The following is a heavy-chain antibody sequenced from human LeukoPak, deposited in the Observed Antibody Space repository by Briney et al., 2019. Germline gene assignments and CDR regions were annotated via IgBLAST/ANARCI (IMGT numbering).Heavy chain of an antibody. Sequence: ASVKVSCKASGYTFTGYYMHWVRQAPGQGPEWMGWINPNSGGTNYAQKFQGRVTMTRDTSISTAYMELSRLRSDDTAVYYCARDLTKYDILTGEFDYWGQGTLVTVSS. CDR3: ARDLTKYDILTGEFDY. J-gene: IGHJ4*02. CDR2: INPNSGGT. CDR1: GYTFTGYY. V-gene: IGHV1-2*02. D-gene: IGHD3-9*01.